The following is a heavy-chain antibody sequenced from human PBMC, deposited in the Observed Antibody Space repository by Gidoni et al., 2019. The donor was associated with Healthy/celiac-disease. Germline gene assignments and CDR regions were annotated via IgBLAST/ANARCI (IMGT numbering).Heavy chain of an antibody. J-gene: IGHJ6*02. CDR2: ISSRGSTI. CDR3: ARADITMVRGVITYYYGMDV. D-gene: IGHD3-10*01. V-gene: IGHV3-48*03. CDR1: GFPFSSYE. Sequence: EVQLVESGGGLVQPGGSLRLSCAASGFPFSSYEMNWLRQAPGKGLEWVSYISSRGSTIYYAYSVKGRFTISRDNAKNSLYLQMNSLRAEDTAVYYCARADITMVRGVITYYYGMDVWGQGTTVTVSS.